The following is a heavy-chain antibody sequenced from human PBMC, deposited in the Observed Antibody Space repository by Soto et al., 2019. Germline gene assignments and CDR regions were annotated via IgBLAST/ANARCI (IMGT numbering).Heavy chain of an antibody. J-gene: IGHJ4*02. CDR1: GFTFSSYE. CDR2: ISSSGSTI. D-gene: IGHD3-16*02. CDR3: ARVRGYYDYVWGSYRYTLFDY. V-gene: IGHV3-48*03. Sequence: PGGSLRLSCAASGFTFSSYEMNWVRQAPGKGLEWVSYISSSGSTIYYADSVKGRFTISRDNAKNSLYLQMNSLRAEDTAVYYCARVRGYYDYVWGSYRYTLFDYWGQGT.